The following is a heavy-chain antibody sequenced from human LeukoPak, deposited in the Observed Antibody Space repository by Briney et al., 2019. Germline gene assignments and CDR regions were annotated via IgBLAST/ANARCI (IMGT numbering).Heavy chain of an antibody. Sequence: SETLSLTCTVSGASISSSSYYWGWLRQPPGKGLEWIGSIYYSGSTYYNPSLKSRVTISVDTSKNQFSLKLSSATAADTAVYYCARYSGYDFGMDVWGQGTTVTVSS. D-gene: IGHD5-12*01. J-gene: IGHJ6*02. V-gene: IGHV4-39*01. CDR2: IYYSGST. CDR1: GASISSSSYY. CDR3: ARYSGYDFGMDV.